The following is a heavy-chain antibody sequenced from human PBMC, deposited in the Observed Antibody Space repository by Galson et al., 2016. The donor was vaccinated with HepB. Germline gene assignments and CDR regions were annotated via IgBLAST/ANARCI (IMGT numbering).Heavy chain of an antibody. CDR2: MYYSGST. D-gene: IGHD4-17*01. Sequence: ETLSLTCAVSGGSISSSRHYWGWIRQPPGKGLEWIASMYYSGSTYYHPSLKGRVTISVDTSKNQLSLELSSVTAAETAMYYCARHDYGDFLFDYWGQGTLVIVSS. J-gene: IGHJ4*02. V-gene: IGHV4-39*01. CDR1: GGSISSSRHY. CDR3: ARHDYGDFLFDY.